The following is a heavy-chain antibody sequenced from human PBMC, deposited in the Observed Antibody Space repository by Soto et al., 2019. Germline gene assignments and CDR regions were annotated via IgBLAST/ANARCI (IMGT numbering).Heavy chain of an antibody. CDR1: GFTLSDDY. V-gene: IGHV3-11*01. J-gene: IGHJ6*02. Sequence: PGGSLRLSCAASGFTLSDDYMDWVRQAPGKGLEWVSYISIGGTPIYYADSVKGRFAISRDNAQNSLYLHMTSLTAEDTALYYCVRGPEELVYYNSIDVWGQGATVTVSS. D-gene: IGHD3-10*01. CDR3: VRGPEELVYYNSIDV. CDR2: ISIGGTPI.